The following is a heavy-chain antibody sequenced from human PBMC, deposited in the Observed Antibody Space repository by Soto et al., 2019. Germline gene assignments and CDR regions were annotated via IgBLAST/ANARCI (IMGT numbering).Heavy chain of an antibody. CDR1: GHTFTAYY. CDR2: INPDSGDT. V-gene: IGHV1-2*02. CDR3: ARDPGDRTFEN. D-gene: IGHD2-21*02. Sequence: ASVKVSCKASGHTFTAYYIHWVRQAPGQGLEWMGWINPDSGDTSYAQKFQGRVTMTRDTSFGPAYMELSSLRSDDTAIYYCARDPGDRTFENWGQGTLVTVSS. J-gene: IGHJ4*02.